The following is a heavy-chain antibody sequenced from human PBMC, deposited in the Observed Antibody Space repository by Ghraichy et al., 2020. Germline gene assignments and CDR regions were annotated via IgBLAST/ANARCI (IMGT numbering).Heavy chain of an antibody. J-gene: IGHJ4*02. CDR2: IGAYNGNK. CDR3: ARLRRPPYCGGDCYRYFDY. CDR1: NYTFNNYG. V-gene: IGHV1-18*01. D-gene: IGHD2-21*01. Sequence: ASVKVSCKGSNYTFNNYGITWVRQARGQGPEWVGWIGAYNGNKKYAQKFQGRVTLTTNTSTGTAYLELRSLTSDDTAIYYCARLRRPPYCGGDCYRYFDYWGQGTLVTVSP.